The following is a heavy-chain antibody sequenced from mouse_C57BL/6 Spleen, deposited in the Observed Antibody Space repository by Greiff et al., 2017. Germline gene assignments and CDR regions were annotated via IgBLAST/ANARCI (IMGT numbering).Heavy chain of an antibody. CDR1: GFTFSDYG. CDR3: ARGNYSNNGYAMDY. Sequence: EVKLVESGGGLVKPGGSLKLSCAASGFTFSDYGMHWVRQAPEKGLEWVAYISSGSGTIYYADTVKGRFTISRDNAKNTLFLQRTSLRSEDTAMYYCARGNYSNNGYAMDYWGQGTSVTVSS. V-gene: IGHV5-17*01. CDR2: ISSGSGTI. J-gene: IGHJ4*01. D-gene: IGHD2-5*01.